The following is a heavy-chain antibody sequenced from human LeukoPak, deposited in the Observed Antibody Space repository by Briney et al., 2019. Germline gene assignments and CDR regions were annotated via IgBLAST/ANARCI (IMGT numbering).Heavy chain of an antibody. J-gene: IGHJ4*02. CDR2: ISGSGGST. D-gene: IGHD4-17*01. Sequence: GGSLRLSCAASGFTFSSYAMSWVRQAPGKGLEWVSAISGSGGSTYYADSVKGRFTISRDNAKNSLYLQMNSLRAEDTAVYYCARDYQFSLDYGDYVGLNWGQGTLVTVSS. CDR1: GFTFSSYA. CDR3: ARDYQFSLDYGDYVGLN. V-gene: IGHV3-23*01.